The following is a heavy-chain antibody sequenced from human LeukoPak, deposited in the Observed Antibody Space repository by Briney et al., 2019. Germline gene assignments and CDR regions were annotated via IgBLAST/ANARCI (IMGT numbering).Heavy chain of an antibody. Sequence: GGSLRLSCAASGFTFSHYGMSWVRQAPGKGLEWVSAISSTGGTAYYADSVKGRFTISRDNSKNTLYLQMNSLRADDTAVYYCGRNGIVGAPPYYYYYYMDVWGKGTTVTVSS. D-gene: IGHD1-26*01. J-gene: IGHJ6*03. CDR2: ISSTGGTA. V-gene: IGHV3-23*01. CDR3: GRNGIVGAPPYYYYYYMDV. CDR1: GFTFSHYG.